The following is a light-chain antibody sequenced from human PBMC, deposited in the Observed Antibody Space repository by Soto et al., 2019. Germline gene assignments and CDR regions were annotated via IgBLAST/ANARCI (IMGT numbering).Light chain of an antibody. CDR3: QQYNKWPLT. V-gene: IGKV3-15*01. CDR1: QSIRIN. Sequence: ETVMTHSPATLSVSPGERATLSCSSGQSIRINVAWYRQNPGQAARLLLFGGTTRATGIPSGLSGSGPGTDLTLTLNSAQSADFAGYGCQQYNKWPLTFGGGTKVEIK. J-gene: IGKJ4*01. CDR2: GGT.